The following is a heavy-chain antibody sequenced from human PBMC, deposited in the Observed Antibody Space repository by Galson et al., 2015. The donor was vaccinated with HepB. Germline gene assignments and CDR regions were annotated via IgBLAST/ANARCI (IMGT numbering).Heavy chain of an antibody. CDR2: ISDDGTKT. J-gene: IGHJ5*02. Sequence: SLRLSCAASGFIFSSYGMHWVRQGPGKGLEWVALISDDGTKTYYADSVKGRFTMSRDNSKNTLYLQMNSLRAEDTALYYCAKERIVARRAPFDPWGQGTLVTVSS. V-gene: IGHV3-30*18. D-gene: IGHD6-6*01. CDR1: GFIFSSYG. CDR3: AKERIVARRAPFDP.